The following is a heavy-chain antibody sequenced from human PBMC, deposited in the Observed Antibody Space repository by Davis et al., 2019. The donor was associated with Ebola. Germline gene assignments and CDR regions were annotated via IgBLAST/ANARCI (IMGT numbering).Heavy chain of an antibody. Sequence: PGGSLRLSCAASGFTFSSYSMNWVRQAPGKGLEWVSSISSSSSYIYYADSVKGRFTISRDNAKNSLYLQMNSLRAEDTAVYYCARDSSYGGNSEGYYFDYWGQGTLVTVSS. CDR2: ISSSSSYI. D-gene: IGHD4-23*01. CDR3: ARDSSYGGNSEGYYFDY. CDR1: GFTFSSYS. V-gene: IGHV3-21*01. J-gene: IGHJ4*02.